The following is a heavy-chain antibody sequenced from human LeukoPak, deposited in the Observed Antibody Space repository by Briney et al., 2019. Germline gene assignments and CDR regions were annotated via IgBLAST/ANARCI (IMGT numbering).Heavy chain of an antibody. D-gene: IGHD5-12*01. CDR1: GYTFTGNF. V-gene: IGHV1-2*06. CDR3: ARYSGYDGIDF. Sequence: GASVKVSCKASGYTFTGNFMHWVRQAPGQGLEWMGRINPDSGGTSYAQKFQGRVTMTRDTSISTAYMELSGLRSDDTAMYYCARYSGYDGIDFWGQGTLVTVSS. J-gene: IGHJ4*02. CDR2: INPDSGGT.